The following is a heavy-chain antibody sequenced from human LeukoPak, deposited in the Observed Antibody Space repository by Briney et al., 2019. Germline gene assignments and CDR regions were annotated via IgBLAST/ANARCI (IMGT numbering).Heavy chain of an antibody. CDR2: MNPNSGNT. D-gene: IGHD3-22*01. J-gene: IGHJ4*02. V-gene: IGHV1-8*01. Sequence: ASVKVSCKASGYTFTSYDINWVRQATGQGLEWMGWMNPNSGNTGYAQKFQGRVTMTRNTSISTAYMELSSLRSEDTAVYYCAAALSSGYYLYFDYWGQGTPVTVSS. CDR1: GYTFTSYD. CDR3: AAALSSGYYLYFDY.